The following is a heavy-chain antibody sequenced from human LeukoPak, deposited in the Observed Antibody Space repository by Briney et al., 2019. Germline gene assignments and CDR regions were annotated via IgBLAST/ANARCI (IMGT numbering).Heavy chain of an antibody. Sequence: GESLKISCKASGYSFTSYWIGWVRQMPGKGLEWMGIIYPGGSDNRYSPSFEGQVTISVDKSISTAYLQWSSLKASDTAMYYCASGRLRRTRDAFDIWGQGTMVTVSS. D-gene: IGHD4-17*01. CDR2: IYPGGSDN. CDR1: GYSFTSYW. V-gene: IGHV5-51*01. CDR3: ASGRLRRTRDAFDI. J-gene: IGHJ3*02.